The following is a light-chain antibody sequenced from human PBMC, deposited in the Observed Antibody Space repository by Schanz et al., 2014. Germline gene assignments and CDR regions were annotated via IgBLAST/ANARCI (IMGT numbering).Light chain of an antibody. V-gene: IGKV3D-15*01. CDR2: DAS. CDR1: QSVSSN. J-gene: IGKJ5*01. Sequence: ETVMTQSPANMSVSPGERATLSCRASQSVSSNLAWYQQKPGQAPRLLIYDASNRATGIPARFSGSGSGTDFTLTIDRLEPEDFALYYCQQYGDSAGITFGQGTRLEIK. CDR3: QQYGDSAGIT.